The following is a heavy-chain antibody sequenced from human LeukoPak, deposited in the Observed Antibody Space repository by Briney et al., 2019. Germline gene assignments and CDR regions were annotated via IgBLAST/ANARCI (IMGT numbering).Heavy chain of an antibody. D-gene: IGHD3-22*01. CDR2: IYHSGST. Sequence: PSETLSLTCAVSGVSISSGGYSWSWIRQPPGKGLEWIGYIYHSGSTYYNPSLKSRVTISVDRSKNQFSLKLSSVTAADTAVYYCASLTPMIVVEDWGQGTLVTVSS. CDR1: GVSISSGGYS. J-gene: IGHJ4*02. CDR3: ASLTPMIVVED. V-gene: IGHV4-30-2*01.